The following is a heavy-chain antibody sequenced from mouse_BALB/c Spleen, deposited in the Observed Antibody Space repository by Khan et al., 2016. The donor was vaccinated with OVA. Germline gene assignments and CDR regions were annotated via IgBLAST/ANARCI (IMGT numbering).Heavy chain of an antibody. J-gene: IGHJ2*01. CDR3: ARNDGYDVYCDY. D-gene: IGHD2-2*01. CDR1: GYTFTSYV. CDR2: IYPYNDDT. Sequence: VQLQQSGPELVKPGASVKMSCKASGYTFTSYVMHWVRQKPGQGLEWIGYIYPYNDDTKYNEKIKGKATLTSDKSSSTAYMELTSLTSEDSAVYYCARNDGYDVYCDYWGQGTTLTVSS. V-gene: IGHV1S136*01.